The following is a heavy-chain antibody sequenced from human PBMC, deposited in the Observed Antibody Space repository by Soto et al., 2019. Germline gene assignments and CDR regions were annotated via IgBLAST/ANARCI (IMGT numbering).Heavy chain of an antibody. CDR1: GYTFTNYA. CDR2: INAGNGNT. J-gene: IGHJ4*02. V-gene: IGHV1-3*01. Sequence: ASVKVSCKASGYTFTNYAMHWVRQAPGQRLEWMGWINAGNGNTKYSQKFQGRVTITRDTSATTAYMELSSLRSEDTALYYCARAEELYSSSWYQLDYWGQGTLVTVSS. D-gene: IGHD6-13*01. CDR3: ARAEELYSSSWYQLDY.